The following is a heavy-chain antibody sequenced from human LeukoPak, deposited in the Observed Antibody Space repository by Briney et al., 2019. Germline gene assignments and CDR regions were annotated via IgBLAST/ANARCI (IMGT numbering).Heavy chain of an antibody. D-gene: IGHD3-10*01. Sequence: SETLSLTCTVSGVSINGFYWSWIRQPPGKGLEWMGYIYYSGTTNYNPSLRSRVTISVGTSKNQFSLKLSSVTAADTAVYYCAREVLDYCGSGTYYRHFDFWGQGTLVTVSS. J-gene: IGHJ4*02. V-gene: IGHV4-59*01. CDR2: IYYSGTT. CDR1: GVSINGFY. CDR3: AREVLDYCGSGTYYRHFDF.